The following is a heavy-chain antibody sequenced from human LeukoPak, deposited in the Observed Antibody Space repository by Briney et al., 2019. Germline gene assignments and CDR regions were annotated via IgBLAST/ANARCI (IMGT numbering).Heavy chain of an antibody. CDR2: INPNSGGT. Sequence: ASVKVSCQAAVYTFINHYIHWVRQAPGHGLEWMGWINPNSGGTNYAQKLQGRVTMTRDTSMGTAYMELTRLRSDDTAVYYGARPPLLGVAGTGVDSWGQGTLVTVSS. CDR1: VYTFINHY. V-gene: IGHV1-2*02. J-gene: IGHJ5*01. D-gene: IGHD6-19*01. CDR3: ARPPLLGVAGTGVDS.